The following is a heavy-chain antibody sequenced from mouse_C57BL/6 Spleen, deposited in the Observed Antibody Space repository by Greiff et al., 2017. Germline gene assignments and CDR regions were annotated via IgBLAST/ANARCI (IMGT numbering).Heavy chain of an antibody. Sequence: VKLQQPGAELVRPGSSVKLSCKASGYTFTSYWMHWVKQRPIQGLEWIGNIDPSDSETHYNQKFKDKATLTVDKSSSTAYMQLSSLTSEDSAVYYCATLRTGYFDYWGQGTTLTVSS. CDR2: IDPSDSET. D-gene: IGHD1-1*01. CDR3: ATLRTGYFDY. V-gene: IGHV1-52*01. CDR1: GYTFTSYW. J-gene: IGHJ2*01.